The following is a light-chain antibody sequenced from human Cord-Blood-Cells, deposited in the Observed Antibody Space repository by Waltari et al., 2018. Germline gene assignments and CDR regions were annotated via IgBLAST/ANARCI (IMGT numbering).Light chain of an antibody. J-gene: IGKJ2*01. CDR2: DAS. CDR1: QSVSSY. Sequence: EIVLTKSPATLTLSPGESATLSCRPSQSVSSYLAWYQQKPGQAPRLLIYDASNRATGIPARFSGSGSGTDFTLTISSLEPEDFAVYYCQQRSNWYTFGQGTKLEIK. CDR3: QQRSNWYT. V-gene: IGKV3-11*01.